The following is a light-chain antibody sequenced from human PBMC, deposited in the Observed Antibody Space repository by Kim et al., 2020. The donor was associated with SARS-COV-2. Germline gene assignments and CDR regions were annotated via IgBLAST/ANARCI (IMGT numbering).Light chain of an antibody. V-gene: IGKV1-5*03. J-gene: IGKJ1*01. CDR1: QSISTS. Sequence: SSSVGDRVTITCRASQSISTSLAWYQQKPGKAPNLLIYKASTLESGVPSRFSSSGSGTEFTLTSSSLQPDDFATYYCQQYSTYWTFGQGTKVDIK. CDR2: KAS. CDR3: QQYSTYWT.